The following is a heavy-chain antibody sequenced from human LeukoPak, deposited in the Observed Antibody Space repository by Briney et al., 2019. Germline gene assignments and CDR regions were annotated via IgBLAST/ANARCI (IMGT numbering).Heavy chain of an antibody. Sequence: ASVKVSCKASGYTFTAYYMHWVRQAPGQGLEWMGWINPNSGDTNYAQKFQGRVTMTRDTSISTAYMELSRLRSDDTAVLYCARDRGSPDAFDIWGQGTMVTVSS. CDR3: ARDRGSPDAFDI. D-gene: IGHD2-15*01. CDR2: INPNSGDT. CDR1: GYTFTAYY. V-gene: IGHV1-2*02. J-gene: IGHJ3*02.